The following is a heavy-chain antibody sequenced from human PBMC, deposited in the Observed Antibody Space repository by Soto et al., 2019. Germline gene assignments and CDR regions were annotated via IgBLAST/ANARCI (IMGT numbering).Heavy chain of an antibody. V-gene: IGHV4-39*01. CDR1: EGYSVSSSYY. Sequence: SHRCSVAEGYSVSSSYYRGWNNQPPGKGLEWIGSIYYSGSTYYNPSLKSRVTISVDTSKNQFSLKLSSVTAADTAVYYCARAVAAGTPLYYYSGMDVWGQGTTVTVSS. CDR2: IYYSGST. CDR3: ARAVAAGTPLYYYSGMDV. J-gene: IGHJ6*02. D-gene: IGHD1-1*01.